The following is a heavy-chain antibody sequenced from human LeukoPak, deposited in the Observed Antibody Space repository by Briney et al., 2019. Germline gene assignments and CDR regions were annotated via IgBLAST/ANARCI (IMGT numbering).Heavy chain of an antibody. CDR1: GFSFDDYG. Sequence: PGGSLRLSCEASGFSFDDYGMSWVRQSTGKGLEWVSAITNWNGGSTGYADSVRGRFTISRDNAKNSLYLQMNSLRAEGTALYYCARCSRSSTDCYSAFDIWGQGTMVTVS. CDR2: ITNWNGGST. CDR3: ARCSRSSTDCYSAFDI. D-gene: IGHD2-2*02. J-gene: IGHJ3*02. V-gene: IGHV3-20*04.